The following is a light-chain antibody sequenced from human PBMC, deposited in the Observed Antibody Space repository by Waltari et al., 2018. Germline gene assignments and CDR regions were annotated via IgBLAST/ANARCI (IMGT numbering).Light chain of an antibody. V-gene: IGKV4-1*01. CDR1: PTVLYNSNNRNY. CDR2: WAS. J-gene: IGKJ1*01. CDR3: QQSYSSPWT. Sequence: DFVMTQSPASLALSLGERATIHCKTSPTVLYNSNNRNYLTWYQQKPGQPPKLLFYWASTRESGVPDRFSASGSGTDFTLTISSLQTEDFAIYYCQQSYSSPWTFGPGTKVEIK.